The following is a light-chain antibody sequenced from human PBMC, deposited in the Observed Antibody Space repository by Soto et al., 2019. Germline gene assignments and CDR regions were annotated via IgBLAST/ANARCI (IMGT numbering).Light chain of an antibody. Sequence: EIVLTQSPDTLSLSPGERATLPCRASQSVSSSYLAWYQQKPGQAPRLLIYGASTRAAGIPDRFSGSGSGTEFTLTISSLQSEDFAVYYCQQYNNWPPWTFGQGTKVDIK. CDR1: QSVSSSY. CDR2: GAS. CDR3: QQYNNWPPWT. V-gene: IGKV3D-15*01. J-gene: IGKJ1*01.